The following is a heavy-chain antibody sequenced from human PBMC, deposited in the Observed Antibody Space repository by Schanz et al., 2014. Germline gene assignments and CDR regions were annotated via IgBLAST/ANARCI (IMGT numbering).Heavy chain of an antibody. CDR2: ISFDGNNK. Sequence: VQLVESGGGLVQPGRSLRLSCVASGFTFSSYAMHWVRQAPGKGLEWVAVISFDGNNKHYADSVKGRFTISRDNSKNTLYLQMNSLRAEDTAVYYCAKDLAVAGDYWGQGTLVTVSS. CDR1: GFTFSSYA. J-gene: IGHJ4*02. CDR3: AKDLAVAGDY. V-gene: IGHV3-30*04. D-gene: IGHD6-19*01.